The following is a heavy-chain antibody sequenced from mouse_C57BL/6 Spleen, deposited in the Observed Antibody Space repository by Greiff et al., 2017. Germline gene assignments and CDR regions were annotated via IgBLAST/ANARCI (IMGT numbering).Heavy chain of an antibody. Sequence: EVQVVESGGGLVQPKGSLKLSCAASGFTFNTYAMHWVRQAPGKGLECVARIRSKSSNYATYYADSVKDRFTISRDDSQSMLYLQMNNLKTEDTAMYYCVRDEDDYFDYWGQGTTLTVSS. CDR1: GFTFNTYA. D-gene: IGHD2-3*01. CDR3: VRDEDDYFDY. V-gene: IGHV10-3*01. CDR2: IRSKSSNYAT. J-gene: IGHJ2*01.